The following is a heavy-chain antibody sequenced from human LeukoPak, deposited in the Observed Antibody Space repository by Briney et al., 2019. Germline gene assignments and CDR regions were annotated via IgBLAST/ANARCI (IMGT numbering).Heavy chain of an antibody. CDR3: ARGDRGWYVPLDY. D-gene: IGHD6-19*01. J-gene: IGHJ4*02. Sequence: SGGSLRLSCAASGFTFSTYTMHWVRQAPGKGLEWVAVISYDGSNKYYADSVKGRFTISRDNSKNTLYLQMNSLRAEDTAVYYCARGDRGWYVPLDYWGQGTLVTVSS. CDR1: GFTFSTYT. CDR2: ISYDGSNK. V-gene: IGHV3-30*04.